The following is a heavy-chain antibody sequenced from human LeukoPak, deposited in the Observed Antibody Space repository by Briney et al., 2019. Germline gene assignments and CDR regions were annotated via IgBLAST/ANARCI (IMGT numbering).Heavy chain of an antibody. D-gene: IGHD4-23*01. CDR2: IFYSGDT. CDR3: ARYGGDSDWYFDL. J-gene: IGHJ2*01. Sequence: PSETLSLTCAVSGYSISSRNWWGWIRQPPGKGLERIGHIFYSGDTYYSPSLKSRVTMSIDTSQNQFSLKLTSVTAVDTAVYFCARYGGDSDWYFDLWGRGTLVTVSS. V-gene: IGHV4-28*01. CDR1: GYSISSRNW.